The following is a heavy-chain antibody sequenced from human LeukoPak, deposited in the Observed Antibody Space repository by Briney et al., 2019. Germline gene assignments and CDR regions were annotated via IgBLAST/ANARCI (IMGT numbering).Heavy chain of an antibody. CDR3: ARGRVDFWSGRSFNWFDP. Sequence: ASVKVSCKASGYIFTSYDINWVRQATGQGLEWMGWMNPNSGNTGYAQKFQGRVTITRNTSISTAYMELSSLRSEDTAVYYCARGRVDFWSGRSFNWFDPWGQGTLVTVSS. J-gene: IGHJ5*02. V-gene: IGHV1-8*03. D-gene: IGHD3-3*01. CDR2: MNPNSGNT. CDR1: GYIFTSYD.